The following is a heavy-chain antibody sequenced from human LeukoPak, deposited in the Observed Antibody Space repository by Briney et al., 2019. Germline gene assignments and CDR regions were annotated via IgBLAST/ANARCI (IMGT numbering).Heavy chain of an antibody. J-gene: IGHJ4*02. CDR3: ARVEASGYDYGAFDY. D-gene: IGHD5-12*01. Sequence: GGSLRLSCAASGFTFSTYGMSWVRQAPGKGLEWVANIKHDGSEKYYVDSVKGRFTISRDNAKNSLYLQMSSLRADDTAVYYCARVEASGYDYGAFDYWGQGTLVTVSS. CDR1: GFTFSTYG. CDR2: IKHDGSEK. V-gene: IGHV3-7*01.